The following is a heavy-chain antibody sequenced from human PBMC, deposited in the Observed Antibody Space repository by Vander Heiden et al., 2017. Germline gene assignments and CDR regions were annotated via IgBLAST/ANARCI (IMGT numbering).Heavy chain of an antibody. CDR2: INPSDGST. Sequence: QVQLVQSGAEVKKPGASVKVSCKASGYTFTNYYIHWVRQAPGQGLEWVGLINPSDGSTTYAQKFQGRVNMTTDTSTSTVYMEVSSLRSEDTAMYYCARYRTSTWPPDCNWFDPWGQGSLVTVSS. CDR1: GYTFTNYY. V-gene: IGHV1-46*01. CDR3: ARYRTSTWPPDCNWFDP. D-gene: IGHD2-2*01. J-gene: IGHJ5*02.